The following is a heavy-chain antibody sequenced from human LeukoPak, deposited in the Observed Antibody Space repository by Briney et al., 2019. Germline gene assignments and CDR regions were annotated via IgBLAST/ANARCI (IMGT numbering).Heavy chain of an antibody. CDR2: ISGSGGST. D-gene: IGHD6-19*01. CDR3: AKEDLERQWLVQSTYGDY. Sequence: GGPLRLSCAASGFTVSSYAMSWVRQAPGKGLEWVSAISGSGGSTYYADSVKGRFNISRNNSKNTLYLQMNSLRAEDTAVYYCAKEDLERQWLVQSTYGDYWGQGTLVTVSS. J-gene: IGHJ4*02. V-gene: IGHV3-23*01. CDR1: GFTVSSYA.